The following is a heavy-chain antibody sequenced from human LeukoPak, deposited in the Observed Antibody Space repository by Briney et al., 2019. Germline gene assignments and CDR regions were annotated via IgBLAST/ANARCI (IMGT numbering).Heavy chain of an antibody. Sequence: SETPSLTCAVSGGSISSRNWWSWVRQPPGKGLEWIGEIYHSGSINYNPSLKSRVTISVDKSKNQLSLRLTSVTAADTAVYYCARMKVVVITGWFDPWGQGTLVTVSS. CDR3: ARMKVVVITGWFDP. V-gene: IGHV4-4*02. CDR2: IYHSGSI. CDR1: GGSISSRNW. J-gene: IGHJ5*02. D-gene: IGHD3-22*01.